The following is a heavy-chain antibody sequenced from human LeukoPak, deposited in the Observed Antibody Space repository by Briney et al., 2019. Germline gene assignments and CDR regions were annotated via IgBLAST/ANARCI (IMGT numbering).Heavy chain of an antibody. CDR2: IYYSGST. D-gene: IGHD3-10*02. CDR1: GGSISSGGYY. Sequence: PSQTLSLTCTVSGGSISSGGYYWSWIRQHPGKGLEWIGYIYYSGSTYYNPSLKSRVTISVDTSKNQFSLKLSSVTAADTAVYYCARDMFGELLYGALDYWGQGTLVTVSS. J-gene: IGHJ4*02. CDR3: ARDMFGELLYGALDY. V-gene: IGHV4-31*03.